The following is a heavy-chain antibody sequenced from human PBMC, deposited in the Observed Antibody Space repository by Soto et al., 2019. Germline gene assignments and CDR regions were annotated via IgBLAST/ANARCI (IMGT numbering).Heavy chain of an antibody. Sequence: QVQLQESGPGLVKPSQTLSLTCTVSGGSISSGGYYWSWIRQHPGKGLEWIGYIYYSGSTYYNPSLKSRVTISVDPSKNKFSLKLSSVTAADTAVYYCARGLGYCSSTSCYYYYYYGMDVWGQGTTVTVSS. J-gene: IGHJ6*02. D-gene: IGHD2-2*01. CDR3: ARGLGYCSSTSCYYYYYYGMDV. CDR1: GGSISSGGYY. V-gene: IGHV4-31*03. CDR2: IYYSGST.